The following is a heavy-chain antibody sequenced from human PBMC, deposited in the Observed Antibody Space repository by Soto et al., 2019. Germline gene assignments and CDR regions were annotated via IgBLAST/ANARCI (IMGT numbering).Heavy chain of an antibody. CDR1: GGTFSSYT. V-gene: IGHV1-69*02. CDR2: IIPILGIA. J-gene: IGHJ6*03. Sequence: SVKVSCKASGGTFSSYTISWVRQAPGQGLEWMGRIIPILGIANYAQKFQGRVTITADKSTSTAYMELSSLRSEDTAVYYCARSAPPFDYYYMDVWGKGTTVTVS. CDR3: ARSAPPFDYYYMDV. D-gene: IGHD3-10*01.